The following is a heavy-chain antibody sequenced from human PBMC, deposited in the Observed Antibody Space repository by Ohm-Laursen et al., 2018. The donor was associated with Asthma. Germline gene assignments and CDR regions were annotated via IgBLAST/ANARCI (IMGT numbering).Heavy chain of an antibody. CDR2: IYYSGIT. D-gene: IGHD3-22*01. V-gene: IGHV4-31*11. J-gene: IGHJ4*02. CDR1: GGSISSGNNY. CDR3: ARGTFYYESTGYYFFDH. Sequence: PSQTLSLTCDVSGGSISSGNNYWSWIRQHPGKGLEWIGYIYYSGITYSNPSLRSRVSISVDTSKNQFSLKLSPVTAADTAVYYCARGTFYYESTGYYFFDHWGQGALVTVSS.